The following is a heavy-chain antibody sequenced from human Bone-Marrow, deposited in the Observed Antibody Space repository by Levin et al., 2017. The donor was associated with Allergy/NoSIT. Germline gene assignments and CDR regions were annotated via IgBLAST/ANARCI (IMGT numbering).Heavy chain of an antibody. CDR3: ARDSSAWSRDL. Sequence: TGGSLRLSCVASGLTLSDYSMTWVRQAPGKGLEWVSTLTRSKDYIYYADSVKGRFTISRDDASNSLYLQMNGLRAEDTAVYYCARDSSAWSRDLWGQGTLVTVSS. CDR1: GLTLSDYS. CDR2: LTRSKDYI. D-gene: IGHD6-19*01. J-gene: IGHJ5*02. V-gene: IGHV3-21*01.